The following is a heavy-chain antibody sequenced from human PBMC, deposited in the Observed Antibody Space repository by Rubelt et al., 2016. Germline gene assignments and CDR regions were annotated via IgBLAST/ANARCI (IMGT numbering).Heavy chain of an antibody. CDR1: GFTLRSYE. V-gene: IGHV3-48*03. CDR2: ISSSGRSI. Sequence: VWTGGGLVQPGGSLRLSCAASGFTLRSYEMNWVRQAPGKGLEWVSYISSSGRSIYYADSVKGRFTISRDNAKNSLYLQMNSLRAEDTAVYYCAREPYDAFDIWGQGTMVTDSS. J-gene: IGHJ3*02. CDR3: AREPYDAFDI.